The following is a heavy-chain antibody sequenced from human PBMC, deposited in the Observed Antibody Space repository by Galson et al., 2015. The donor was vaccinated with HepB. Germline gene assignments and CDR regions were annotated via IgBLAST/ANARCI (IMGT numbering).Heavy chain of an antibody. V-gene: IGHV4-39*07. D-gene: IGHD6-13*01. J-gene: IGHJ2*01. CDR2: IYYSGST. CDR3: ARTSEIAAAGRTYWYFDL. Sequence: SETLSLTCTVSGGSISSSSYYWGWIRQPPGTGLEWIGSIYYSGSTNYNPSLKSRVTISVDTSKNQFSLKLSSVTAADTAVYYCARTSEIAAAGRTYWYFDLWGRGTLVTVSS. CDR1: GGSISSSSYY.